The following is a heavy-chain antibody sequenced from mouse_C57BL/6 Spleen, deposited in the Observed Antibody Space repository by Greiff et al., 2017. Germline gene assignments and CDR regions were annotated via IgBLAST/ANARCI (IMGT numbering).Heavy chain of an antibody. J-gene: IGHJ2*01. CDR2: INPSNGGT. CDR1: GYTFTSYW. D-gene: IGHD1-1*01. CDR3: ARWAHYYGSSYDDY. Sequence: QVQLQQPGAELVKPGASVKLSCKASGYTFTSYWMHWVKPRPGQGLEWIGNINPSNGGTNYNEKFKSKATLTVDKSSSTAYMQLSSLTSEDSAVYYCARWAHYYGSSYDDYWGQGTTLTVSS. V-gene: IGHV1-53*01.